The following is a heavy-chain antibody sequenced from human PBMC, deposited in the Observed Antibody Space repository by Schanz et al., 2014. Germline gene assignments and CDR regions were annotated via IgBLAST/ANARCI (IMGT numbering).Heavy chain of an antibody. V-gene: IGHV3-23*04. J-gene: IGHJ4*02. CDR2: FNDGGVNK. Sequence: EVQLVESGGGLVQPGGSLRLSCTASGFTFSSYSMNWVRQAPGKGLEWVSSFNDGGVNKYYADSVKGRFTISSDNSKSTLYLQRSSLRAEDTAVYYCAKSQGSSFDSWGQGTLVTVSS. CDR1: GFTFSSYS. CDR3: AKSQGSSFDS. D-gene: IGHD6-13*01.